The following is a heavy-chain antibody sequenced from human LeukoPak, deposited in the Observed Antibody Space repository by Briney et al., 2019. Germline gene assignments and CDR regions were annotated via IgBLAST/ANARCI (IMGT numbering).Heavy chain of an antibody. CDR3: ARLIGYCSGGSCSYYYYYYMDI. CDR1: GYFISSGYY. D-gene: IGHD2-15*01. CDR2: IYHSGST. V-gene: IGHV4-38-2*01. Sequence: KPSETLSLTCDVSGYFISSGYYWGWIRQPPGKGLEWVGSIYHSGSTYYNPSLKSRVTISVDTSKNQFSLKLSSVTAADTAVYYCARLIGYCSGGSCSYYYYYYMDIWGKGTTVTVSS. J-gene: IGHJ6*03.